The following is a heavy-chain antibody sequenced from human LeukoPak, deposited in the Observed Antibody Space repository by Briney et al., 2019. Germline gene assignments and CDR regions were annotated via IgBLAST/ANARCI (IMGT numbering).Heavy chain of an antibody. J-gene: IGHJ5*02. CDR3: ATFGRFGEKKFDP. CDR1: GGSISSYY. D-gene: IGHD3-10*01. V-gene: IGHV4-59*01. CDR2: LYYSGST. Sequence: SETLSLTCTVSGGSISSYYWSWIRQPPGKGLEWIGYLYYSGSTSYNPSLKSRLTISVDTSKNQFSLKLSSVTAADTAVYYCATFGRFGEKKFDPWGQGTLVTVSS.